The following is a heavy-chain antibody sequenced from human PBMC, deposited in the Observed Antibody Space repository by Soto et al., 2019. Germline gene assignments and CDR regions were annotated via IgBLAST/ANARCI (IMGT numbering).Heavy chain of an antibody. V-gene: IGHV5-10-1*01. CDR2: IDPSDSYT. J-gene: IGHJ6*02. CDR3: ARRLAENYYYGMDV. CDR1: GYSFSNYW. Sequence: GESLKISCNVSGYSFSNYWIGCVRQMPGKGLEWMGRIDPSDSYTNYSPSFQGHVTISADKSISTAYLQWSSLKASDTAMYYCARRLAENYYYGMDVWGQGTTVTVSS. D-gene: IGHD3-3*02.